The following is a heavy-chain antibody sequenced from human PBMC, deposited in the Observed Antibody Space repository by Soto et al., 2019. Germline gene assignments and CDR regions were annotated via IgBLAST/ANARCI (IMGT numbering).Heavy chain of an antibody. J-gene: IGHJ2*01. CDR3: ARVPDYYDSSGPWYFDL. D-gene: IGHD3-22*01. CDR1: GGSISSYY. Sequence: QVQLQESGPGLVKPSETLSLTCTVSGGSISSYYWSWVRQPPGKGLEWIGYIYYSGSTNYNPSLKSRVTISVDTSKNQFSLKLSSVTAADTAVYYCARVPDYYDSSGPWYFDLWGRGTLVTVSS. CDR2: IYYSGST. V-gene: IGHV4-59*01.